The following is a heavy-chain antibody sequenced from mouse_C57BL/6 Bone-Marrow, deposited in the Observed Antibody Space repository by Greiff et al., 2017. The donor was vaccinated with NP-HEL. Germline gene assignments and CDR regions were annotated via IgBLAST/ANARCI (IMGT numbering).Heavy chain of an antibody. CDR1: GYTFTSYW. D-gene: IGHD2-1*01. CDR3: ARGGVYYPAWVAY. CDR2: IDPSDSYT. Sequence: QVQLQQPGAELVRPGTSVKLSCKASGYTFTSYWMHWVKQRPGQGLEWIGVIDPSDSYTNYNQKFKGKATLTVDTSSSTAYMQLSSLTSEDSAVYDCARGGVYYPAWVAYWGQGTLVTVSA. J-gene: IGHJ3*01. V-gene: IGHV1-59*01.